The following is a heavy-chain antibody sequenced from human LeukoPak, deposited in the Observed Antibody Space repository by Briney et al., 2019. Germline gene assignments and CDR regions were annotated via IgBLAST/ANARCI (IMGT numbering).Heavy chain of an antibody. CDR3: ARDLGAVAFDY. V-gene: IGHV3-23*01. Sequence: PGGSLRLSCAASGFTFSSYVMSWARQAPGKGLEWVSSITATGGGTYYADSVKGRFTISRDNSKNTLYLQMSSLRAEDTAVYYCARDLGAVAFDYWGQGTLVTVSS. CDR2: ITATGGGT. D-gene: IGHD6-19*01. J-gene: IGHJ4*02. CDR1: GFTFSSYV.